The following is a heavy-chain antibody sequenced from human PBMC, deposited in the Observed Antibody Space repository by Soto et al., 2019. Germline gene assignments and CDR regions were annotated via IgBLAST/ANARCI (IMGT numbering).Heavy chain of an antibody. J-gene: IGHJ3*02. D-gene: IGHD2-2*01. CDR2: ISHDGNNK. Sequence: GGSLRLSCAASGFTFSSYVTHWVRQAPGKGLEWVAVISHDGNNKYYADSVKGRFTISRDNSKNTLYLQMNSLTTEDTAVYYCAKGRPDCASTTCYLLVAFDIWGQGTMVTISS. CDR3: AKGRPDCASTTCYLLVAFDI. V-gene: IGHV3-30*18. CDR1: GFTFSSYV.